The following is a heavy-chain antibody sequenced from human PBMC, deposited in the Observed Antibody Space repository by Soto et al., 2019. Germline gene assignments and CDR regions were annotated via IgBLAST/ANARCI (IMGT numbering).Heavy chain of an antibody. J-gene: IGHJ4*02. CDR1: GFTFSDYA. Sequence: VQLVESGGGVVQPGRSLRLSCAASGFTFSDYAMHWVRQAPGKGLERVAVVSHDGRNTHYADSVKGRFTISRDSSKNTVSLEMTTLRSEDKAVYYCAKGGRQWLVTSDFNYWGQGALVTVPS. CDR2: VSHDGRNT. CDR3: AKGGRQWLVTSDFNY. V-gene: IGHV3-30*18. D-gene: IGHD6-19*01.